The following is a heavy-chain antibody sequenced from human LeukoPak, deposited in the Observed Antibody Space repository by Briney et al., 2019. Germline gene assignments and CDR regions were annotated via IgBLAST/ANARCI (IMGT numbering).Heavy chain of an antibody. Sequence: HGGSLRLSCAASGFTFSKYWMLWVRQAPGKGLESVSRINTDGTVTTYADSVKGRFTLSRDNADNTMFLQMNSVRDEDTAVYYCATKQWLAPPPDSWGQGTPVTVSS. CDR1: GFTFSKYW. CDR3: ATKQWLAPPPDS. J-gene: IGHJ4*02. CDR2: INTDGTVT. D-gene: IGHD6-19*01. V-gene: IGHV3-74*01.